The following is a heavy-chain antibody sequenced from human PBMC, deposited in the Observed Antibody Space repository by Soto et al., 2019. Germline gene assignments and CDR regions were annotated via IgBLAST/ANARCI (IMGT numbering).Heavy chain of an antibody. CDR3: AKDWGMTTVTPDYYYGMDV. Sequence: PGGSLRLSCAASGFTFSSYGMHWVRQAPGKGLEWVAVISYDGSNKYYADSVKGRFTISRDNSKNTLYLQMNSLRAEDTAVYYCAKDWGMTTVTPDYYYGMDVWGQGTTVTV. J-gene: IGHJ6*02. CDR2: ISYDGSNK. CDR1: GFTFSSYG. D-gene: IGHD4-4*01. V-gene: IGHV3-30*18.